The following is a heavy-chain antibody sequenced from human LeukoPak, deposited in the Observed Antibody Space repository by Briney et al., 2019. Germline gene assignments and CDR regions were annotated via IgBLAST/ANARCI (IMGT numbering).Heavy chain of an antibody. D-gene: IGHD3-10*01. CDR2: IYHSGST. CDR3: ARAPRRITMVRGDPLLFDY. CDR1: GGSISSSNW. V-gene: IGHV4-4*02. J-gene: IGHJ4*02. Sequence: PSETLSLTCAVSGGSISSSNWWSWVRQPPGKGLEWIGEIYHSGSTNYNPSLKSRVTISVDKSKNQFSLKLSSVTAADTAVYYCARAPRRITMVRGDPLLFDYWGQGTLVTVSS.